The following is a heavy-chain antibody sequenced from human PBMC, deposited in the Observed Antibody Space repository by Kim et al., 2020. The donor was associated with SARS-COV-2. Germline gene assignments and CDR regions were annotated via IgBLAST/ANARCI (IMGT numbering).Heavy chain of an antibody. D-gene: IGHD2-2*02. J-gene: IGHJ4*02. CDR3: ARDGYCSSTSCYNEYYFDY. CDR2: IKQDGSEK. V-gene: IGHV3-7*03. Sequence: GGSLRLSCAASGFTFSSYWMSWVRQAPGKGLEWVANIKQDGSEKYYVDSVKGRFTISRDNAKNSLYLQMNSLRAEDTAVYYCARDGYCSSTSCYNEYYFDYWGQGTLVTVSS. CDR1: GFTFSSYW.